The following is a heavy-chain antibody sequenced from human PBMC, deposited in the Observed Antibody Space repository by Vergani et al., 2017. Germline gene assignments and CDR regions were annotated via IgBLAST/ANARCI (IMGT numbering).Heavy chain of an antibody. CDR1: GGPISSSSYY. D-gene: IGHD3-3*01. V-gene: IGHV4-39*01. J-gene: IGHJ5*02. CDR2: IYYSGST. Sequence: QLQLQESGPGLVKPSETLSLTCTVSGGPISSSSYYWGWIRQPPGTGLEWIGSIYYSGSTYYNPSLKSRVTITVDTSKNQFSRKLSSVTAADRAVYYCARTHYDFWSGYAISAWGQGTLVTVSS. CDR3: ARTHYDFWSGYAISA.